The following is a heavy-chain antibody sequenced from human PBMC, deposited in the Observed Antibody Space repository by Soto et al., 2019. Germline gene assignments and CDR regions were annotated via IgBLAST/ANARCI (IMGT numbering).Heavy chain of an antibody. V-gene: IGHV1-24*01. CDR1: GYTLTELS. J-gene: IGHJ5*02. D-gene: IGHD3-10*01. CDR3: ATQDRRGYWFDH. Sequence: ASVKVSCKVSGYTLTELSMHWVRQAPGKGLEWMGGFDPEDGETIYAQKFQGRVTMTEDTSTDTAYMELSSLRSEDTAVYYCATQDRRGYWFDHWGQGTLVTAPQ. CDR2: FDPEDGET.